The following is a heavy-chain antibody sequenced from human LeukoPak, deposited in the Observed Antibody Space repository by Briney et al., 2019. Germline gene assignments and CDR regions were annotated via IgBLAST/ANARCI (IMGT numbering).Heavy chain of an antibody. V-gene: IGHV3-33*01. Sequence: PGGSLRLSCAASGFTFNSYGMHWVRHAPGKGLEWVAVIWHDGSNKYYADSVKGRFTISRDNSKNTLHLQMNSPRAEDTAVYYCARGPAYPYYFDYWGQGTLVTVSS. CDR2: IWHDGSNK. CDR3: ARGPAYPYYFDY. J-gene: IGHJ4*02. CDR1: GFTFNSYG.